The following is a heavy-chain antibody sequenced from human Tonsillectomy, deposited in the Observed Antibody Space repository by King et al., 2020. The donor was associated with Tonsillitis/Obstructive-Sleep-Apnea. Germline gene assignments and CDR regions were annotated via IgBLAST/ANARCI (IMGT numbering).Heavy chain of an antibody. Sequence: VQLVESGGGLVQSGGSLRLSCAASGFTFSSYAMSWVSQAPGKGLEWVSVISDSGGSTYYADSVKGRFTISRDNSKNTLYLQMNSMRAADTAVYYCAKLYGGNSGSHFDYWGQGTLVTVSS. CDR3: AKLYGGNSGSHFDY. CDR2: ISDSGGST. CDR1: GFTFSSYA. D-gene: IGHD4-23*01. V-gene: IGHV3-23*04. J-gene: IGHJ4*02.